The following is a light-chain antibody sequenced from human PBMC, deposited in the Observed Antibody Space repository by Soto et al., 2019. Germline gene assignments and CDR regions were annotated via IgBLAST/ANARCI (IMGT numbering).Light chain of an antibody. CDR1: QTVTTNY. CDR2: GAS. V-gene: IGKV3-20*01. J-gene: IGKJ2*01. Sequence: ETVLTQSPGTLSLSPGETATLSCRASQTVTTNYLAWYPQKPDQAPRLLIYGASSRATGIPDRFSGSGSGTNFTLTISRLEPEDFAVYYCQQYGGSVFTFGQGTKLEIK. CDR3: QQYGGSVFT.